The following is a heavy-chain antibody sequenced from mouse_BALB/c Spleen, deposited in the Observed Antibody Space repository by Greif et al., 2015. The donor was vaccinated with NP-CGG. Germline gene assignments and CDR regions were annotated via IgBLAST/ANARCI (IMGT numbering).Heavy chain of an antibody. D-gene: IGHD1-2*01. CDR3: ASNSLLRLGAMDY. CDR1: GFSLTSYG. Sequence: VQLVESGPGLVAPSQSLSITCTISGFSLTSYGVHRVRQPPGKGPEWLVVIWSDGSTTYNSALKSRLSISKDNSKSXVFLKMNSLQADDTAMYYCASNSLLRLGAMDYWGQGTSVTVSS. J-gene: IGHJ4*01. CDR2: IWSDGST. V-gene: IGHV2-6-1*01.